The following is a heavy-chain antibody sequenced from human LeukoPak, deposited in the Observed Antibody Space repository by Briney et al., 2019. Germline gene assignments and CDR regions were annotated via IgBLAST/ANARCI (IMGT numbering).Heavy chain of an antibody. D-gene: IGHD3-9*01. CDR3: ARGHDNTGYNYFDY. V-gene: IGHV1-2*02. CDR2: INPNSGGT. CDR1: GYTFTDYY. Sequence: GASVKVSCKASGYTFTDYYIHWVRQAPGQGLERMGWINPNSGGTNYVQKFQGRVTMTRDTSIATTYMDLSSLISDDTAVYYCARGHDNTGYNYFDYWGQGTLVTVSS. J-gene: IGHJ4*02.